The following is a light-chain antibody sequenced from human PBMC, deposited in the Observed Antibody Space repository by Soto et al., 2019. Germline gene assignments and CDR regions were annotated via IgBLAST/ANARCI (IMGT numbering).Light chain of an antibody. CDR1: QSINSY. CDR2: TAS. CDR3: QQTYSTPQT. Sequence: DIQMTQSPSSLSASVGDRVTITCRASQSINSYLNWYEQKPGKAPNLLIYTASRLQSGVPSRFSGSGSGTDFTLTISSLQPEDFATYYCQQTYSTPQTFGQGTKVEIK. J-gene: IGKJ1*01. V-gene: IGKV1-39*01.